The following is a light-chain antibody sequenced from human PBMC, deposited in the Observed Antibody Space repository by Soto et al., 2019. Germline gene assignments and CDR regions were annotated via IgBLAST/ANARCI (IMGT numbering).Light chain of an antibody. V-gene: IGKV1-8*01. CDR3: QQYYSYPYT. Sequence: AIRMTQSPTSLSASTGDRVTITCRASQGISSYLAWYQQKPGKAPKLLIYAASTLQSGVPSRFSGSGSGTDFTLTISWLQSEDFATYYCQQYYSYPYTFGQGTKLAIK. CDR2: AAS. J-gene: IGKJ2*01. CDR1: QGISSY.